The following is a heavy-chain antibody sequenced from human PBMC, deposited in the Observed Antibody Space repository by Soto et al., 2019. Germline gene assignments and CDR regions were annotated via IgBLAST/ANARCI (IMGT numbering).Heavy chain of an antibody. CDR2: IYYSGST. J-gene: IGHJ4*02. Sequence: SETLSLTCTVSGGSISSYYWIWIRQPPGKGLEWIGYIYYSGSTNYNPSLKSRVTISVDTSKNQFSLKLSSVTAADTAVYYCARGKQQLEDYWGQGTLVTVSS. V-gene: IGHV4-59*01. CDR3: ARGKQQLEDY. D-gene: IGHD6-13*01. CDR1: GGSISSYY.